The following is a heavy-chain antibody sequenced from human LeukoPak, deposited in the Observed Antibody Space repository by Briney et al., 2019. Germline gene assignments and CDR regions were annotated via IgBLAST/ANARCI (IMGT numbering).Heavy chain of an antibody. Sequence: KPSETLSLTCTVSGGSISSYYWSWIRQPPGKGLEWIGYIYYTGSTNYNPSLTSRVTISVDTSKNQFSLELSSATAADTAVYFCARGRVSSSTWYSTYYYYFYMDVWGKGTTVTVSS. CDR1: GGSISSYY. J-gene: IGHJ6*03. CDR3: ARGRVSSSTWYSTYYYYFYMDV. D-gene: IGHD6-13*01. CDR2: IYYTGST. V-gene: IGHV4-59*01.